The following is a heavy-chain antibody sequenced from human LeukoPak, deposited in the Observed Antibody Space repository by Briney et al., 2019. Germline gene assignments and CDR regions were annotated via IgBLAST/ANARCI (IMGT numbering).Heavy chain of an antibody. D-gene: IGHD3-22*01. CDR1: GDSISSGGYA. J-gene: IGHJ3*02. CDR2: IHDSGST. CDR3: ARGDYYYDSKSGYAFDI. Sequence: PSETLSLTCAVSGDSISSGGYAWSWIRQTPGKGLEWIAYIHDSGSTYYNPSLKSRVSISVDTSKNQFSVKLNSVTAADTAVYYCARGDYYYDSKSGYAFDIWGQGTMVTVSS. V-gene: IGHV4-30-4*07.